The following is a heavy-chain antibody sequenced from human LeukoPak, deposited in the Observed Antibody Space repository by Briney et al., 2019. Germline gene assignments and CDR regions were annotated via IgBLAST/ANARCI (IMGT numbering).Heavy chain of an antibody. CDR3: ARGDTNYYYDSSGSIGAEYFQH. J-gene: IGHJ1*01. CDR2: IIPIFGTA. CDR1: GYLFTGFY. D-gene: IGHD3-22*01. V-gene: IGHV1-69*06. Sequence: SVKVSCKTSGYLFTGFYIHWVRQVPGQGLEWMGGIIPIFGTANYAQKFQGRVTITADKSTSTAYMELSSLRSEDTAVYYCARGDTNYYYDSSGSIGAEYFQHWGQGTLVTVSS.